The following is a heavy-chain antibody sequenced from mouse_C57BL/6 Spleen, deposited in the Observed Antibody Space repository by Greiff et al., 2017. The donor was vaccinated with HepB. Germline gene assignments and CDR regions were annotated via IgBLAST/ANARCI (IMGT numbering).Heavy chain of an antibody. CDR3: TRHYDYDGDAMDY. J-gene: IGHJ4*01. Sequence: EVNVVESGEGLVKPGGSLKLSCAASGFTFSSYAMSWVRQTPEKRLEWVAYISSGGDYIYYADTVKGRFTISRDNARNTLYLQMSSLKSEDTAMYYCTRHYDYDGDAMDYWGQGTSVTVSS. CDR1: GFTFSSYA. D-gene: IGHD2-4*01. CDR2: ISSGGDYI. V-gene: IGHV5-9-1*02.